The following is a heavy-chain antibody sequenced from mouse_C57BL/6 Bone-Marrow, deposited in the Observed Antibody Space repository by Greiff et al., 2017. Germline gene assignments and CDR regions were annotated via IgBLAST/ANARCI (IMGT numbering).Heavy chain of an antibody. Sequence: DVMLVESGGGLVKPGGSLKLSCAASGFTFSSYAMSWVRQTPEKRLEWVATISDGGSYTYYPDNVKGRVTISRDNAKNNLYLQKSHLKSEDAALYYCAGGRRLGGGGYFDVWGTGTTVTVSS. CDR1: GFTFSSYA. CDR3: AGGRRLGGGGYFDV. V-gene: IGHV5-4*03. CDR2: ISDGGSYT. D-gene: IGHD3-3*01. J-gene: IGHJ1*03.